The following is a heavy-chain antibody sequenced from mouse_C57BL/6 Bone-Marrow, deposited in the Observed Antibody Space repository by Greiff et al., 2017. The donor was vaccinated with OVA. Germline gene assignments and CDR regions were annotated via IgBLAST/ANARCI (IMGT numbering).Heavy chain of an antibody. D-gene: IGHD3-2*02. V-gene: IGHV5-2*01. CDR1: EYAFPSHD. Sequence: DVHLVESGGGLVQPGESLKLSCESNEYAFPSHDMSWVRKTPEQRLELVAAINSDGGSTYYPDTMERRFIISRDNTKKTLYLQMSSLRSEDTALYYGARNSSGYDYYAMDYWGQGTSVTVSS. CDR3: ARNSSGYDYYAMDY. CDR2: INSDGGST. J-gene: IGHJ4*01.